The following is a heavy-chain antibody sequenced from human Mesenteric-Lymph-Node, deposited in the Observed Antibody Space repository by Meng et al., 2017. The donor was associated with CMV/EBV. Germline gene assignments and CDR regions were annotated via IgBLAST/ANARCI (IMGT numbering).Heavy chain of an antibody. CDR3: ARDSVAGSGLDY. Sequence: CTGSGGSISSGGYYWSWIRQHPGKGLEWIGYINDSGSTASNPSLKSRVTISVDTSKNQFSLKLTSVTAADTAFYYCARDSVAGSGLDYWGQGTLVTVSS. D-gene: IGHD6-19*01. CDR2: INDSGST. CDR1: GGSISSGGYY. J-gene: IGHJ4*02. V-gene: IGHV4-31*03.